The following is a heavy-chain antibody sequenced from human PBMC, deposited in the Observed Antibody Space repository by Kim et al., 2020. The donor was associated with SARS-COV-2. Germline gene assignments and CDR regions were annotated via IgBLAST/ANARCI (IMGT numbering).Heavy chain of an antibody. V-gene: IGHV6-1*01. CDR2: N. Sequence: NDYAVSVKSRITINPDTSKNQFSLQLNSVTPEDTAVYYCARSFSSSWPDYWGQGTLVTVSS. J-gene: IGHJ4*02. CDR3: ARSFSSSWPDY. D-gene: IGHD6-13*01.